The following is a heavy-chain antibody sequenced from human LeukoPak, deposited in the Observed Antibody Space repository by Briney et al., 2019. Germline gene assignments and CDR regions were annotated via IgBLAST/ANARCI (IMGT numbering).Heavy chain of an antibody. CDR3: TREERSGWTFDY. Sequence: SQTLSLTCTVSGGSLSCGDYYWLWIRPPPGKGLEWIEYLYYSGSPYYNLSLKCRDTISVDTSTSQFSLKLSSVAAADTAVYYCTREERSGWTFDYWGQGTLVTVSS. D-gene: IGHD6-19*01. J-gene: IGHJ4*02. CDR2: LYYSGSP. V-gene: IGHV4-30-4*01. CDR1: GGSLSCGDYY.